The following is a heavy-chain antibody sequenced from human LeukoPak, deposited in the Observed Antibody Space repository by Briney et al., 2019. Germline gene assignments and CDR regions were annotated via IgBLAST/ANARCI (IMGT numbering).Heavy chain of an antibody. CDR3: AKDYGDYVDFYYFDY. V-gene: IGHV3-23*01. D-gene: IGHD4-17*01. Sequence: QAGGSLRLSCAASGFTFSSYAMSWVRQAPGKGLEWVSAISGSGGSTYYADSVKGRFTISRDNPKDTLCLQMNSLRAEDTAVYYCAKDYGDYVDFYYFDYWGQGTLVTVSS. J-gene: IGHJ4*02. CDR2: ISGSGGST. CDR1: GFTFSSYA.